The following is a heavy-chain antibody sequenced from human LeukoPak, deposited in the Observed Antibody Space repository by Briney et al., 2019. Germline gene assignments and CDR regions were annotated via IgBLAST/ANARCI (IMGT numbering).Heavy chain of an antibody. J-gene: IGHJ1*01. CDR2: INHSGST. D-gene: IGHD3-10*01. V-gene: IGHV4-34*01. CDR1: GGSFSGYY. CDR3: ARPHYRQYFQH. Sequence: SETLSLTCAVYGGSFSGYYWSWIRQPPGKGLEWIGEINHSGSTNYNPSLKSRVTISVDTSKNQFSLKLSSVTAADTAVYYCARPHYRQYFQHWGQGTPVTVSS.